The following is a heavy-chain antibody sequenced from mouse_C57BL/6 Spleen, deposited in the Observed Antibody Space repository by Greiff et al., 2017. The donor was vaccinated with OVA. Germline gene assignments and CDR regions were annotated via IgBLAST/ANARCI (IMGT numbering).Heavy chain of an antibody. CDR1: GYTFTTYP. Sequence: QVQLKESGAELVKPGASVKMSCKASGYTFTTYPIEWMKQNHGKSLEWIGNFHPYNDDTKYNEKFKGKATLTVEKSSSTVYLELSRLTSDDSAVYYCARGDDGSSHWYFDVWGTGTTVTVSS. V-gene: IGHV1-47*01. J-gene: IGHJ1*03. D-gene: IGHD1-1*01. CDR3: ARGDDGSSHWYFDV. CDR2: FHPYNDDT.